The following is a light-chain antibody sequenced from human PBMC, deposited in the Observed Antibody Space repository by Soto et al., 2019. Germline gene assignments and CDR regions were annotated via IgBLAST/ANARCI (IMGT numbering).Light chain of an antibody. J-gene: IGKJ1*01. CDR3: QQYYSYPRT. Sequence: IHMTQSPSSLSVSVGYRFTITCRASQVISSYLAWYQQKPGKAPKLLIYAAYNLQSGVPSRFSGSGSGTDFTLTISCLQSEDFATYYCQQYYSYPRTFGQGTTVDIK. CDR1: QVISSY. CDR2: AAY. V-gene: IGKV1-8*01.